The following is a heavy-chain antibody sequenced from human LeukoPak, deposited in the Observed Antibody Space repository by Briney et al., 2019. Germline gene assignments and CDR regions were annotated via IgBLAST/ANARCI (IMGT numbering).Heavy chain of an antibody. CDR2: ISAYNGNT. V-gene: IGHV1-18*01. CDR1: GYTFTSYG. J-gene: IGHJ4*02. CDR3: ARTTGSPRRLYYLDY. D-gene: IGHD1-14*01. Sequence: VASVKVSCKASGYTFTSYGISWVRQAPGQGLEWMGWISAYNGNTNYAQKLQGRVTMTTDTSTSTAYMELRSLRSDDTAVYYCARTTGSPRRLYYLDYWGQGTLVTVSS.